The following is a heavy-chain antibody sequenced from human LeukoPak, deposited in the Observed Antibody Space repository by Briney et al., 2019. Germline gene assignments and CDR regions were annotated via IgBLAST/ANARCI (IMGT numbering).Heavy chain of an antibody. V-gene: IGHV3-30*09. CDR3: VRVSGFCTNGVCPSFDP. CDR1: GFTFTNYA. Sequence: GGSLRLSCAASGFTFTNYAMNWVRQAPGKGLEWVATVSYDGTDTSYADSVKGRFAIFRDNSKNTLYLQMNSLRTEDTAVYYCVRVSGFCTNGVCPSFDPWGQGTLVTVSS. D-gene: IGHD2-8*01. CDR2: VSYDGTDT. J-gene: IGHJ5*02.